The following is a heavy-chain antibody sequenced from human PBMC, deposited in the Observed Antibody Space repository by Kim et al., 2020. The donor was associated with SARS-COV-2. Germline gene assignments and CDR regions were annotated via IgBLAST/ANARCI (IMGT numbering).Heavy chain of an antibody. D-gene: IGHD1-26*01. Sequence: GGSLRLSCAASGFTFSSYGMHWVRQAPGKGLEWVAVIWYDGSNKYYADSVKGRFTISRDNSKNTLYLQMNSLRAEDTAVYYCAKDGGQWELLRGGWFDPWGQGTLVTVSS. CDR1: GFTFSSYG. J-gene: IGHJ5*02. CDR3: AKDGGQWELLRGGWFDP. V-gene: IGHV3-33*06. CDR2: IWYDGSNK.